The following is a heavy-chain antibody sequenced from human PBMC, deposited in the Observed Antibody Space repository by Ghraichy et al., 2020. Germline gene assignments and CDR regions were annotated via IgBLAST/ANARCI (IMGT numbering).Heavy chain of an antibody. D-gene: IGHD6-19*01. J-gene: IGHJ4*02. CDR1: GGSFSGYY. CDR3: ARRHHIAVAGTYDY. CDR2: INHSGST. Sequence: SQTLSLTCAVYGGSFSGYYWSWIRQPPGKGLEWIGEINHSGSTNYNPSLKSRVTISVDTSKNQFSLKLSSVTAADTAVYYCARRHHIAVAGTYDYWGQGTLVTVSS. V-gene: IGHV4-34*01.